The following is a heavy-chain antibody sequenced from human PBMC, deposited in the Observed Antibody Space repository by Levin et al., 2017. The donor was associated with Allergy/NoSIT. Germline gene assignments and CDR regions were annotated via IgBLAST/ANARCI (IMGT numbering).Heavy chain of an antibody. V-gene: IGHV3-30*04. CDR2: TSYDGKNK. D-gene: IGHD3-22*01. CDR1: GFNFSTYV. CDR3: ARGGWAAQLGYYYYGMDV. Sequence: GGSLRLSCAASGFNFSTYVMHWVRQAPGRGLEWVAVTSYDGKNKYYADSVKGRFTTSRDNSKNTFYLQMNNLRPEDTALYYCARGGWAAQLGYYYYGMDVWGQGTTVTVSS. J-gene: IGHJ6*02.